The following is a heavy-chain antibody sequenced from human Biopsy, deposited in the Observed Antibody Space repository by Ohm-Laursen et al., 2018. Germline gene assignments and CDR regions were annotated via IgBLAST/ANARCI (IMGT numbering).Heavy chain of an antibody. CDR2: ISDRGST. Sequence: SETLSLTCTVSGGSISSSGDYWSWIRQPPRKGLEWIGYISDRGSTNYNPSLRGRVTISVDTSKNQFSLNLTSVTAADTAVFFCARLYRLDDYWNDDPPDAFDVWGQGTMVTVSS. CDR3: ARLYRLDDYWNDDPPDAFDV. CDR1: GGSISSSGDY. J-gene: IGHJ3*01. D-gene: IGHD3-3*01. V-gene: IGHV4-61*08.